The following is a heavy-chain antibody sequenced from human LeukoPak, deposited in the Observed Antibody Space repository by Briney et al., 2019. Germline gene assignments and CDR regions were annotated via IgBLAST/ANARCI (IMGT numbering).Heavy chain of an antibody. CDR2: ISSSGSTI. D-gene: IGHD1-26*01. Sequence: PGGSLRLSCAASGFTFSSYSMNWVRQAPGKGLEWVSYISSSGSTIYYADSVKGRFTISRDNAKNSLYLQMNSLRAEDTAVYYCARDSGGGSYYYYYYYMDVWGKGTTVTVSS. CDR1: GFTFSSYS. V-gene: IGHV3-48*04. CDR3: ARDSGGGSYYYYYYYMDV. J-gene: IGHJ6*03.